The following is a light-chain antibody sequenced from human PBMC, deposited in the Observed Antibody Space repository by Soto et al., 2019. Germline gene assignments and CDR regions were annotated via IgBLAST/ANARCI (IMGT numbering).Light chain of an antibody. J-gene: IGLJ3*02. V-gene: IGLV2-11*01. CDR2: DVG. CDR3: CSYAGSYAGV. CDR1: SSDVGAYNY. Sequence: QSALTQPRSVSGSPGQSVTISCTGTSSDVGAYNYVSWCQQRPGKAPRLMIYDVGVRPSGVPDRFSASQSGNTASLTISGLQAEDEADYYCCSYAGSYAGVFGGGTKVTVL.